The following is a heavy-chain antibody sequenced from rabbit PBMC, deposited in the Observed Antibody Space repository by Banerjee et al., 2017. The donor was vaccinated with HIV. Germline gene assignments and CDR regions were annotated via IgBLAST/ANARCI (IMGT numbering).Heavy chain of an antibody. V-gene: IGHV1S45*01. J-gene: IGHJ4*01. Sequence: QEQLEESGGGLVKPGASLTLTCKASGFSFNSDYYMCWVRQAPGKGLEWIACIDGGSSGRTFYASWAKGRFTISKTSSTTVTLQMTSLTAADTATYFCARTGSYDDNLYAFDLWGPGTLVTVS. D-gene: IGHD5-1*01. CDR3: ARTGSYDDNLYAFDL. CDR1: GFSFNSDYY. CDR2: IDGGSSGRT.